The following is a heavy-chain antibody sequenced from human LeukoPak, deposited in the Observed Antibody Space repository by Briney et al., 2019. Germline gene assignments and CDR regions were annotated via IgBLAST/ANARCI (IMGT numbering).Heavy chain of an antibody. Sequence: ASVKVSCKASGYTFTNYAISWVRQAPGQGLEWMGWISAYNGNTNYAQNVQGRVTMTTDTSTSTAYMELRSLRSDDTAVYYCARGQLPSLYYYYYMDVWGKGTTVTVSS. D-gene: IGHD6-6*01. CDR3: ARGQLPSLYYYYYMDV. CDR1: GYTFTNYA. V-gene: IGHV1-18*01. J-gene: IGHJ6*03. CDR2: ISAYNGNT.